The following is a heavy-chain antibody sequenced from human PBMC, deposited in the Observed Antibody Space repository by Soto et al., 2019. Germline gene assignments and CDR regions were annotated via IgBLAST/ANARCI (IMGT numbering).Heavy chain of an antibody. J-gene: IGHJ6*02. V-gene: IGHV3-7*03. Sequence: EVQLVESGGGLVQPGGSLRLSCAVSGFTFGSYWMNWVRLIPGKGLEWVAYIKPDGSATYYVDSVKGRFTISRDNAKNSLYLQMNSLKTEDTAVYYCTRAGEQLVFKLYYYYGMDVWGQGTTVTVSS. CDR2: IKPDGSAT. D-gene: IGHD6-6*01. CDR3: TRAGEQLVFKLYYYYGMDV. CDR1: GFTFGSYW.